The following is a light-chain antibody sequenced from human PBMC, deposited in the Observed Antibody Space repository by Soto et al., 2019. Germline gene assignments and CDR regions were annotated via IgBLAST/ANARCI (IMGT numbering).Light chain of an antibody. Sequence: EIVLTQSPGTLSLSPGERATLSCRASQSVSSTYVAWYQQRPGQTAKLLIYEASTRATGIPDRFSGSGSGTDYTLTIGRLEPDDFAVYYCQQYGNSPQTFGQGTKVDIK. J-gene: IGKJ1*01. V-gene: IGKV3-20*01. CDR2: EAS. CDR1: QSVSSTY. CDR3: QQYGNSPQT.